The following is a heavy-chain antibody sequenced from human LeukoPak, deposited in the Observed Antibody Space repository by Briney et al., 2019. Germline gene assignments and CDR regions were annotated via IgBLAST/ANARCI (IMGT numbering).Heavy chain of an antibody. CDR2: ISDSGRTK. Sequence: PGGSLRLSCEVSGFTFSDYYIHWIRQAPGKGLQWISYISDSGRTKYYADSVRGRFTISRDNAKNSLYLEMDSLRAEDTAVYYCARALNLLDPVTLDNWGQGTLVTVSS. CDR3: ARALNLLDPVTLDN. J-gene: IGHJ4*02. CDR1: GFTFSDYY. D-gene: IGHD1-1*01. V-gene: IGHV3-11*04.